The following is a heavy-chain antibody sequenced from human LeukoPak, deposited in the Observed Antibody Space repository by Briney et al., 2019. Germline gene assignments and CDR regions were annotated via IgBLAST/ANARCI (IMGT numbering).Heavy chain of an antibody. J-gene: IGHJ6*03. CDR2: INPNSGGT. V-gene: IGHV1-2*02. CDR1: GYTFTGYY. D-gene: IGHD3-9*01. Sequence: ASVKVSCKASGYTFTGYYMHWVRQAPGQGLEWMGWINPNSGGTNYAQKFQGRVTMTRDTSISTAYMELSSLRSEDTAVYYCARGADILTGYIAWYYYYYMDVWGKGTTVTVSS. CDR3: ARGADILTGYIAWYYYYYMDV.